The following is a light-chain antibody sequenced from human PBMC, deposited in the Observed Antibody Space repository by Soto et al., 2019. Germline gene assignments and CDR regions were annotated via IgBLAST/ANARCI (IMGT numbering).Light chain of an antibody. Sequence: QSVLTQPPSASGTSGQRVTISCSGSSSNIGSNTVNWYQQLPGTAPKLLIYSHNQRPSGVPDRFSGSKSGTSASLAISGLQSEDEADYYCAAWDDSLNGYVFGTGTKVTVL. CDR2: SHN. CDR1: SSNIGSNT. CDR3: AAWDDSLNGYV. J-gene: IGLJ1*01. V-gene: IGLV1-44*01.